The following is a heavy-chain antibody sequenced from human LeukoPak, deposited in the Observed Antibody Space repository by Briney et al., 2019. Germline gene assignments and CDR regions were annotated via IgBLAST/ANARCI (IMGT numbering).Heavy chain of an antibody. V-gene: IGHV4-30-2*01. Sequence: SETLSLTCTVSGGSISSGGYYWGWVRQPPGKGLEWIGYIYHSGSTYYNPSLKGRVTISVDRSKNQFSLKLSSVTAADTAVYYCARDNYGSGSYYRVLDYWGQGTLVTVSS. CDR2: IYHSGST. CDR3: ARDNYGSGSYYRVLDY. J-gene: IGHJ4*02. D-gene: IGHD3-10*01. CDR1: GGSISSGGYY.